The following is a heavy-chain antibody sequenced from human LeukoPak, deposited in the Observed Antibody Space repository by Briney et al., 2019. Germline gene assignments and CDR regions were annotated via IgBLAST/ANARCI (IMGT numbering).Heavy chain of an antibody. V-gene: IGHV4-31*03. CDR2: IYYSGTT. Sequence: KPSQTLSLNCTVSGDSISSGGYYWSWIRQYPGKGLEWIGYIYYSGTTYYNPSLKSRVTISVDTSKSQFSLKLSSVTAADTAVYYCARAADYYDDSGYLGPFDYWGQGTLVTVSS. J-gene: IGHJ4*02. D-gene: IGHD3-22*01. CDR3: ARAADYYDDSGYLGPFDY. CDR1: GDSISSGGYY.